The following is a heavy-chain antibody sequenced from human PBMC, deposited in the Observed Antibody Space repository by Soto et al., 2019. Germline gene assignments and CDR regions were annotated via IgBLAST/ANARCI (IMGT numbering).Heavy chain of an antibody. D-gene: IGHD1-1*01. V-gene: IGHV4-59*08. J-gene: IGHJ4*02. CDR2: IYYSGST. CDR3: ARRYGYSFDY. Sequence: SETLSLTCTVSGGSISSYYWSWIRQPPGKGLEWIGYIYYSGSTYYNPSLKSRVTISVDTSKNQFSLKLSSVTAVDTAVYYCARRYGYSFDYWGQGTLVTVSS. CDR1: GGSISSYY.